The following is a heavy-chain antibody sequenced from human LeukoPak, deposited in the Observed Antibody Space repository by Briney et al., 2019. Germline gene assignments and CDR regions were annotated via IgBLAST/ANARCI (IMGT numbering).Heavy chain of an antibody. CDR2: INNDGSTT. V-gene: IGHV3-74*01. Sequence: SGGSLRLSCAASGFTFINYWMHWVRQAPGEGLVWVSHINNDGSTTTYADSVKGRFTISRDNAKNTLYLHVNRLRAEDTAVYYCARGGFCSGADCRGSFDYWGQGSLVTVSS. D-gene: IGHD2-15*01. CDR3: ARGGFCSGADCRGSFDY. CDR1: GFTFINYW. J-gene: IGHJ4*02.